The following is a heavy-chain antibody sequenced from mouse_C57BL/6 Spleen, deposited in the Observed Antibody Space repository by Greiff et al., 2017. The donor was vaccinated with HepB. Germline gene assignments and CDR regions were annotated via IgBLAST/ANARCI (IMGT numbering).Heavy chain of an antibody. CDR3: ARGMSNYLYYFDY. CDR2: ISSGSSTI. CDR1: GFTFSDYG. J-gene: IGHJ2*01. V-gene: IGHV5-17*01. Sequence: EVKLMESGGGLVKPGGSLKLSCAASGFTFSDYGMHWVRQAPEKGLEWVAYISSGSSTIYYADTVKGRFTISRDNAKNTLFLQMTSLRSEDTAMYYCARGMSNYLYYFDYWGQGTTLTVSS. D-gene: IGHD2-5*01.